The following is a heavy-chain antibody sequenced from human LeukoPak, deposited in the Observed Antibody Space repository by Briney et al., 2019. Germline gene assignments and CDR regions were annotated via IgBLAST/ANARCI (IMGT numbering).Heavy chain of an antibody. CDR2: IYSGSDYI. V-gene: IGHV3-21*01. J-gene: IGHJ4*02. CDR3: ARDLPVSGAYHQFDS. CDR1: GFTFSSDR. Sequence: GGSLRLSCVASGFTFSSDRMNWVRQAPGKGLEWVSTIYSGSDYIYYADSVKGRFNISRDNAKNSLYLQMNSLRAEDTAIYYCARDLPVSGAYHQFDSWGQGTLVTVSS. D-gene: IGHD4/OR15-4a*01.